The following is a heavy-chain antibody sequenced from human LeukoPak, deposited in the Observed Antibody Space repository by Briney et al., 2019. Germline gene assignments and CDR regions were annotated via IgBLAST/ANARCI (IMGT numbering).Heavy chain of an antibody. CDR3: ARGVTYCGGDCYGY. CDR1: GGTFSSYA. CDR2: IIPIFGTA. Sequence: SVKVSCKASGGTFSSYAISWVRQAPGQGLEWMVGIIPIFGTAKYAQKFHGRVTITADESTSTAYMELSSLRSEGTAMYYCARGVTYCGGDCYGYWGQGTLVTVSS. D-gene: IGHD2-21*01. V-gene: IGHV1-69*13. J-gene: IGHJ4*02.